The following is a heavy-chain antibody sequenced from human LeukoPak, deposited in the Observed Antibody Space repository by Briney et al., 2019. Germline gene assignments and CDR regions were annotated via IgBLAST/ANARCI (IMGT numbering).Heavy chain of an antibody. V-gene: IGHV4-59*08. CDR1: GGSISSYY. D-gene: IGHD1-26*01. Sequence: SETLSLTCTVSGGSISSYYWSWIRQPPGKGLEWIGYIYYSGSTNYNPSLKGRVTISVDTSKNQFSLKLSSVTAADTAVYYCARRIPREADAFDIWGQGTMVTVSS. J-gene: IGHJ3*02. CDR3: ARRIPREADAFDI. CDR2: IYYSGST.